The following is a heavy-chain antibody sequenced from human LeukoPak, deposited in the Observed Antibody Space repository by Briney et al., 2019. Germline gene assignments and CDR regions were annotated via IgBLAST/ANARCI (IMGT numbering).Heavy chain of an antibody. D-gene: IGHD3-22*01. CDR1: GFTFSSYS. Sequence: GGSLRLSCAASGFTFSSYSMNWVRQAPGKGLEWVSSISSSSSYIYYAGSVKGRFTISRDNAKNSLYPQMNGLRAEDTAVYYCARDPDYYDSSGYYWAGGVDYWGQGTLVTVSS. CDR2: ISSSSSYI. CDR3: ARDPDYYDSSGYYWAGGVDY. J-gene: IGHJ4*02. V-gene: IGHV3-21*01.